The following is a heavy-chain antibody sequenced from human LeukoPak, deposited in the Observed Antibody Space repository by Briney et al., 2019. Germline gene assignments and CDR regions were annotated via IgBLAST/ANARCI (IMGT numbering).Heavy chain of an antibody. J-gene: IGHJ4*02. Sequence: PGGSLRLSCAASGFTFSSYAMSWVRQAPGKGLEWVSAISGGGGSTYYADSVKGRFTISRDNSKNTLYLQMNSLRAEDTAVYYCARDEHGSGSYYNFDYWGQGTLVTVSS. CDR1: GFTFSSYA. CDR3: ARDEHGSGSYYNFDY. CDR2: ISGGGGST. V-gene: IGHV3-23*01. D-gene: IGHD3-10*01.